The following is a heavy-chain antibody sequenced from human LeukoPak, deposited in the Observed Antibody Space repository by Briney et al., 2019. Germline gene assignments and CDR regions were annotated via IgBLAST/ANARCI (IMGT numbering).Heavy chain of an antibody. CDR3: ARTYGDYDYYYGMDV. Sequence: GGSLRLSCAASGITVSSHYMTWVRQAPGKGLEWVSVTDSGGSTNSADSVKGRFSVSRDNSKNTLYLQMNSLRVEDTAVYYCARTYGDYDYYYGMDVWGQGTTVTVSS. D-gene: IGHD4-17*01. CDR2: TDSGGST. V-gene: IGHV3-66*01. J-gene: IGHJ6*01. CDR1: GITVSSHY.